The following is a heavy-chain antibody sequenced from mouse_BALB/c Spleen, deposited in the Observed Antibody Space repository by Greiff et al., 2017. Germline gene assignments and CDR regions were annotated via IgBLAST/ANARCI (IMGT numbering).Heavy chain of an antibody. J-gene: IGHJ1*01. Sequence: VKLQESGPQLVRPGASVKISCKASGYSFTSYWMHWVKQRPGQGLEWIGMIDPSDSETRLNQKFKDKATLTVDKSSSTAYMQLSSPTSEDSAVYYCAREYYRYFDVWGAGTTVTVSS. V-gene: IGHV1S126*01. D-gene: IGHD2-10*02. CDR1: GYSFTSYW. CDR3: AREYYRYFDV. CDR2: IDPSDSET.